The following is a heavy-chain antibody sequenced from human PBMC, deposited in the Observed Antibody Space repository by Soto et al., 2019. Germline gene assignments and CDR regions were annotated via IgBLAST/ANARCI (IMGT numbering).Heavy chain of an antibody. CDR2: ISYDGSNK. J-gene: IGHJ4*02. V-gene: IGHV3-30*18. Sequence: QVQLVESGGGVVQPGRSLRLSCAASGFTFSNYGMHWVRQAPGKGLEWVAVISYDGSNKYYADSVKGRFTISRDNSKNTLYLQMNSLRAEDTAVYYCAKGQDSSGYYYNLGDYWGQGTLVSVSS. CDR3: AKGQDSSGYYYNLGDY. CDR1: GFTFSNYG. D-gene: IGHD3-22*01.